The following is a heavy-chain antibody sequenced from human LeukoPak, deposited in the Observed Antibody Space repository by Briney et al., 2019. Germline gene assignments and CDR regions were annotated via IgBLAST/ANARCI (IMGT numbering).Heavy chain of an antibody. J-gene: IGHJ3*02. D-gene: IGHD4-17*01. V-gene: IGHV1-69*05. CDR1: EGTFSSYA. CDR2: IIPIFGTA. CDR3: ATTVTKSSIGVAFDI. Sequence: SVKVSCKASEGTFSSYAISWVRQAPGQGLEWMGGIIPIFGTANYAQKFQGRVTITTDESTSTAYMELSSLRSEDTAVYYCATTVTKSSIGVAFDIWGQGTMVTVSS.